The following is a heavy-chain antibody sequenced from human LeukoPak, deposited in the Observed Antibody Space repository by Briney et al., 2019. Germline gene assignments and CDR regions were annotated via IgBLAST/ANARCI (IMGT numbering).Heavy chain of an antibody. CDR3: ARELRFLEWTYYYYYMDV. J-gene: IGHJ6*03. D-gene: IGHD3-3*01. CDR2: IFHSGST. Sequence: SETLSLTCTVSGGSISSYYWSWIRQPPGKRLEWIGYIFHSGSTNYNPSLKSRVTISVDTSKNQFSLKLSSVTAADTAVYYCARELRFLEWTYYYYYMDVWGKGTTVTVSS. V-gene: IGHV4-59*12. CDR1: GGSISSYY.